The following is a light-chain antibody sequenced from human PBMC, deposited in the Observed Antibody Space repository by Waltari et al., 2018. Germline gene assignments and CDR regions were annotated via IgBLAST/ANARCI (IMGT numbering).Light chain of an antibody. CDR2: GNS. J-gene: IGLJ1*01. V-gene: IGLV1-40*01. Sequence: QSVLTQPPSVSGAPGQRVTISCTGSSSHLGAGYDLHWYQHLPRTAPKLLIYGNSNRPSGVPDRFSGSKSGTSASLAISGLQAEDEADYYCQSYDRSLSGYVFGSGTKVTVL. CDR3: QSYDRSLSGYV. CDR1: SSHLGAGYD.